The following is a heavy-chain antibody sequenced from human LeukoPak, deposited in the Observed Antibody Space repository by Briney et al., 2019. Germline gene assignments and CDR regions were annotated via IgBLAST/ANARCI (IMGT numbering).Heavy chain of an antibody. D-gene: IGHD2-2*01. CDR2: ISSSSSTR. CDR1: GFTFSSYN. V-gene: IGHV3-48*01. Sequence: PGGSLRLSCAASGFTFSSYNMNWVRQTPGKGLDWVSYISSSSSTRYYADSVKGRFTISRDNAKNSLYLQMNSLRAEDTAGYYCTRDGSYCSSTRCYYYMDVWGKGTTVTVSS. CDR3: TRDGSYCSSTRCYYYMDV. J-gene: IGHJ6*03.